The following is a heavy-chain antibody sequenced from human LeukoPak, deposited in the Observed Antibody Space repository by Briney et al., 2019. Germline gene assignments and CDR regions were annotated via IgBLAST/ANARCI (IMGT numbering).Heavy chain of an antibody. D-gene: IGHD5-18*01. CDR1: GFTVSSNY. V-gene: IGHV3-53*01. Sequence: GRSLRLSCAASGFTVSSNYMSWVRQAPGKGLEWVSVIYSGGSTYYADSVKGRFTISRDNSKNTLYLQMNSLRAEDTAVYYCAGGYSYGYSAPFDYWGQGTLVTVSS. CDR3: AGGYSYGYSAPFDY. CDR2: IYSGGST. J-gene: IGHJ4*02.